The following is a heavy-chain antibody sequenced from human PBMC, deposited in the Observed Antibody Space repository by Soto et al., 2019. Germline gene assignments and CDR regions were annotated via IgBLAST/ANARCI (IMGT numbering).Heavy chain of an antibody. CDR2: IYHSGST. CDR1: GGAISSSNW. Sequence: PSETLSLTSAVSGGAISSSNWWSWVRQPPGKGLEWIGEIYHSGSTNYNPSLKSRVTISVDKSKNQFSLKLSSVTAADTAVYYCARGVRSGIAAVGIYYYYGMDVWGQGTTVTVSS. D-gene: IGHD6-13*01. CDR3: ARGVRSGIAAVGIYYYYGMDV. V-gene: IGHV4-4*02. J-gene: IGHJ6*02.